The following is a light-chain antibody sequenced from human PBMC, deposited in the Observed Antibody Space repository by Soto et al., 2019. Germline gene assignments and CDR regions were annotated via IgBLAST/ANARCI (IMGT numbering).Light chain of an antibody. CDR3: QSYDTSLTSWV. J-gene: IGLJ3*02. CDR2: GNR. V-gene: IGLV1-40*01. Sequence: QSVLTQPPSVSGAPGQRVTISCTGSSSNIGAGFDVHWYQQLPGTVPRLLVYGNRNRPSGVPGRFSGSKSGTSASLAITGLQAEDEADYYRQSYDTSLTSWVFGGGTKLTVL. CDR1: SSNIGAGFD.